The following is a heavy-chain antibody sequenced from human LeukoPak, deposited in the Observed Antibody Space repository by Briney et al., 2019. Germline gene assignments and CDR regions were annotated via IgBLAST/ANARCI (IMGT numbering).Heavy chain of an antibody. Sequence: PGRSLRLSCAASGFTFSRYAMHWVRQAPGKGLEWVAVISYDGSNKYYADSVKGRFTISRDSSKNTLYLQMNSLRAEDTAVYYCASHYDTSDYHYFDFRGQGTLVTVSS. V-gene: IGHV3-30-3*01. CDR2: ISYDGSNK. CDR1: GFTFSRYA. CDR3: ASHYDTSDYHYFDF. D-gene: IGHD3-22*01. J-gene: IGHJ4*02.